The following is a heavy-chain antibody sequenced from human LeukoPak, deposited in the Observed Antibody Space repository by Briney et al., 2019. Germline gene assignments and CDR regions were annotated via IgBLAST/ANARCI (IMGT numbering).Heavy chain of an antibody. D-gene: IGHD1-26*01. Sequence: GGSLRLSCAASGFSFSDTWMNWVRQAPGKGLEWVGLIKRKTDDGTTDYAAPEKGRFTISRDDSRNTLYLQMNSLKTEDTAVYYCVTDGKWGQGTLVTVSS. V-gene: IGHV3-15*07. CDR1: GFSFSDTW. CDR2: IKRKTDDGTT. CDR3: VTDGK. J-gene: IGHJ4*02.